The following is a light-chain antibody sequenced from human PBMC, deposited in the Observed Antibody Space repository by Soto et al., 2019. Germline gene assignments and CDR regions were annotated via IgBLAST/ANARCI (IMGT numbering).Light chain of an antibody. V-gene: IGLV1-40*01. J-gene: IGLJ2*01. Sequence: QSVLTQPPSVSGAPGQRVTISCTGSSSNIGAGYVVHWYQQLPGTAPKLLIYGNSNRPSGVPDQFSGSKSGTSASLAITGLQSEEEADYYCKAWDNSLNARVFGGGTKVTVL. CDR3: KAWDNSLNARV. CDR2: GNS. CDR1: SSNIGAGYV.